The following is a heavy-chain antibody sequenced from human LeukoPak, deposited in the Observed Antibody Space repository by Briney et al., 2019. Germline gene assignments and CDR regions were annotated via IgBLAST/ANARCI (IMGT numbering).Heavy chain of an antibody. J-gene: IGHJ3*02. V-gene: IGHV1-46*01. CDR1: GYTFTSYY. CDR2: INPSGGST. Sequence: ASVKVSCKASGYTFTSYYMHWVRQAPGQGLEWMGIINPSGGSTSYAQKFQGRVTMTRDTSISTAYMELSRLRSDDTAVYYCARRLSIAARNDAFDIWGQGTMVTVSS. D-gene: IGHD6-6*01. CDR3: ARRLSIAARNDAFDI.